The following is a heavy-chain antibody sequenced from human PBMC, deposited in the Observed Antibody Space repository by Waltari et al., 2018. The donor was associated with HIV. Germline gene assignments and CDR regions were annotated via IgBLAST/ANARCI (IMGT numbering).Heavy chain of an antibody. D-gene: IGHD3-3*01. CDR3: ARALWSGYYTPYYCDY. J-gene: IGHJ4*02. CDR2: ISAYNGHT. CDR1: GYTFTSYG. V-gene: IGHV1-18*01. Sequence: QVQLVQSGAEVKKPGASVKVSCKASGYTFTSYGISWVRQAPGQGLEWMGWISAYNGHTNYAQNVQGRVTRTTDTSTSTAYMDLRSLRSDDSAFYYCARALWSGYYTPYYCDYWGQGTLVTVSS.